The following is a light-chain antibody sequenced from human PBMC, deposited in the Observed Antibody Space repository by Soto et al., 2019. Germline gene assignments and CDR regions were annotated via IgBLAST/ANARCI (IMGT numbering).Light chain of an antibody. CDR1: QSVNSRY. CDR3: QQYGSSPLIS. J-gene: IGKJ5*01. V-gene: IGKV3-20*01. CDR2: EAS. Sequence: DTVLTQSPGTLSLSPGERATLSCRASQSVNSRYIAWYQVEPGQAPRLLIYEASSRATGIPDRFSGGGSGTDFTLTISGLEPEDFAVYYCQQYGSSPLISFGQGTRLEIK.